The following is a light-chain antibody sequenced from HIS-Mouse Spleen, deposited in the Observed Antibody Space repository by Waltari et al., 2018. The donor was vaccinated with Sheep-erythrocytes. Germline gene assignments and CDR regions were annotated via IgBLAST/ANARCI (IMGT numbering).Light chain of an antibody. CDR2: ECS. CDR3: CSYAGSSTPWV. CDR1: SSDVGSYNL. V-gene: IGLV2-23*01. Sequence: QSALTQPASVSGSPGQSITISCTGTSSDVGSYNLVSWYQQHPGKAPKLMIYECSKRPSGVSNRFSGARSGNPASLTISGLQAEDEADYYCCSYAGSSTPWVFGGGTKLTVL. J-gene: IGLJ3*02.